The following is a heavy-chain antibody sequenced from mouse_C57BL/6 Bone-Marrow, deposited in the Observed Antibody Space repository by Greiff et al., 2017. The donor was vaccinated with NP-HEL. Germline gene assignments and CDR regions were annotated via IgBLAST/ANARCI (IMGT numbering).Heavy chain of an antibody. Sequence: QVHVKQSGAELVKPGASVKMSCKASVYTFTSYPLVWMTQNPGKSLEWIGNFHPYHADTKYNEKFKGKATLTVEKSSSTGYLELSRLTSDDSAVYDCARRDYYGSFDYWGQGTTLTVSS. D-gene: IGHD1-1*01. J-gene: IGHJ2*01. CDR3: ARRDYYGSFDY. CDR2: FHPYHADT. V-gene: IGHV1-47*01. CDR1: VYTFTSYP.